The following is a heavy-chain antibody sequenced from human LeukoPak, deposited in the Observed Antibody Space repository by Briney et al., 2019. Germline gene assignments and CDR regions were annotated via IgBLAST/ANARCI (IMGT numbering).Heavy chain of an antibody. V-gene: IGHV3-23*01. CDR3: AKASGITMVRGHYFDY. CDR1: GFIFRSYA. J-gene: IGHJ4*02. Sequence: PGGSLRLSCAASGFIFRSYAMSWVRQAAGKGLEWVSAISGSGGSTYYADSVKGRFTISRDNSKNTLYLQMNSLRAEDTAVYYCAKASGITMVRGHYFDYWGQGTLVTVSS. CDR2: ISGSGGST. D-gene: IGHD3-10*01.